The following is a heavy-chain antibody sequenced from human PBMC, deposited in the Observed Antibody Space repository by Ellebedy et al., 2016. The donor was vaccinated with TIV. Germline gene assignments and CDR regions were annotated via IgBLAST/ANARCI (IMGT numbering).Heavy chain of an antibody. CDR1: GFTFSSYA. V-gene: IGHV3-23*01. J-gene: IGHJ6*02. CDR2: LSGSGGST. CDR3: AKRVTMVREVITYYHYAMDV. D-gene: IGHD3-10*01. Sequence: GESLKISCVASGFTFSSYAMSWVRQAPGKGLEWGSSLSGSGGSTYYADSVKGRFTISRDNSKNTLYLQMNSLRAEDTAVYYCAKRVTMVREVITYYHYAMDVWGQGTTVTVSS.